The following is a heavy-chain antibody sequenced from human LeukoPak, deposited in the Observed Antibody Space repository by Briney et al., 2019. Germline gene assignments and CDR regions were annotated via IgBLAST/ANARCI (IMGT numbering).Heavy chain of an antibody. Sequence: SETLSLTCTVSGGSISSYYWSWIRQPPGKGLEWIGYIYYSGSTNYNPPLKSRVTISVDTSKNQFSLKLSSVTAADTAVYYCARVVADYYDSSGYYLYFDYWGQGTLVTVPS. D-gene: IGHD3-22*01. V-gene: IGHV4-59*01. CDR1: GGSISSYY. J-gene: IGHJ4*02. CDR3: ARVVADYYDSSGYYLYFDY. CDR2: IYYSGST.